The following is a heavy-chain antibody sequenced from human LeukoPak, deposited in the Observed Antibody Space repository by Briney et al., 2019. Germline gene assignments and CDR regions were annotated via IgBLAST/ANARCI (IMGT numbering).Heavy chain of an antibody. CDR2: IYTSGST. J-gene: IGHJ4*02. CDR1: GGSISSYY. D-gene: IGHD3-10*01. CDR3: ARQRGGVRGALDY. V-gene: IGHV4-4*09. Sequence: SETLSLTCTVSGGSISSYYWSWLRQPPGKGLEWIGYIYTSGSTNYSPSLKSRVTISVDTSKNQFSLKLSSVTAADTAVYYCARQRGGVRGALDYWGQGTLVTVSS.